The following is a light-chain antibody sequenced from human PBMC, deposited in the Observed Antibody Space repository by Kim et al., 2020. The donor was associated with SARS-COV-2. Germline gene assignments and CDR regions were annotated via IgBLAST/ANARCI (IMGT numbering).Light chain of an antibody. CDR3: QQYDSSPYA. J-gene: IGKJ2*01. CDR1: LSISSSK. CDR2: DAS. V-gene: IGKV3-20*01. Sequence: LSPGERATLSCRASLSISSSKLAWYQQKPGQAPRLLIYDASNRATDIPDRFSGSGSGTDFTLTISRLEPEDFAVYYCQQYDSSPYAFGQGTKLEI.